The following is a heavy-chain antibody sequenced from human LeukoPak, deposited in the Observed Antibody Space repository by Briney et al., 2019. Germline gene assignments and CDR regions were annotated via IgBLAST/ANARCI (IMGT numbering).Heavy chain of an antibody. CDR1: GGSISGYF. D-gene: IGHD4-23*01. CDR3: ARTRGYGGNSPRAFDI. J-gene: IGHJ3*02. V-gene: IGHV4-59*01. Sequence: SETLSLTCTVSGGSISGYFWSWVRQPPGKGVEWIAYILYSGSTNYNPSLKSRVTISVDTSKNQFSLMLTSVTAADTAVYYCARTRGYGGNSPRAFDIWGQGTMVTVSS. CDR2: ILYSGST.